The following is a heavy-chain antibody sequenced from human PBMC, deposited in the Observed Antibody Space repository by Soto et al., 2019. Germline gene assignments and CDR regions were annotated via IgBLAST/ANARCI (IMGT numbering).Heavy chain of an antibody. V-gene: IGHV5-51*01. Sequence: GESLKISCKGTGYSFGSYWIAWVRQMPGKGLEWMGIIYPTDSETTYSPSVEGQVTISVDWPGNTAYLQWRSLKAADTATYYCARSGPYDSDNTLYYFYALDVWGQGTTVTVSS. J-gene: IGHJ6*02. D-gene: IGHD3-10*01. CDR3: ARSGPYDSDNTLYYFYALDV. CDR1: GYSFGSYW. CDR2: IYPTDSET.